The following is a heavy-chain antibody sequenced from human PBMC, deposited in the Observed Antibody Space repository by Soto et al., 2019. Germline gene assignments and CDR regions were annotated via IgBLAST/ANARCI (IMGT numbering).Heavy chain of an antibody. CDR3: ARSQGSSTSLEIYYYYYYGMEV. CDR1: GGTFSSYA. D-gene: IGHD2-2*01. Sequence: QVQLVQSGAEVKKPGSSVKVSCKASGGTFSSYAISWVRQAPGQGLEWMGGIIPIPGTANYAQKFQGRVTITADESTSTAYMELGSLRSEDTAVYYCARSQGSSTSLEIYYYYYYGMEVWGQGTTVPVSS. V-gene: IGHV1-69*01. J-gene: IGHJ6*02. CDR2: IIPIPGTA.